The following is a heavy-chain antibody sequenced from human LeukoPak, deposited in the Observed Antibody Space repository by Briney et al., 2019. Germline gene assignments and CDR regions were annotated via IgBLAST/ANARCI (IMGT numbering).Heavy chain of an antibody. CDR2: INPNSGGT. J-gene: IGHJ4*02. V-gene: IGHV1-2*02. Sequence: ASVKVSCKASGYTFTGYYMHWVRQAPGQGLEWMGWINPNSGGTNYAQKFQGRVTMTRDTSINTAYMELSRLRSDDTAVYYCARGLYYDSSGSPVHYWGQGTLVTVSS. D-gene: IGHD3-22*01. CDR1: GYTFTGYY. CDR3: ARGLYYDSSGSPVHY.